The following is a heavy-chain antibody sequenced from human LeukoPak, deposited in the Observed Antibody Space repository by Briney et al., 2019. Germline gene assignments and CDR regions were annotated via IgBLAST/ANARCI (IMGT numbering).Heavy chain of an antibody. CDR2: INPSGDST. D-gene: IGHD5-18*01. CDR1: GYTFTSYY. Sequence: ASVKVSCKASGYTFTSYYMDWVRQAPGQGLDWMGIINPSGDSTSYAQKFQGRVTMTRDTSTSTLYMELSSLRSEDTAVYYCARVDTAMGPDYWGQGTLLTVSS. V-gene: IGHV1-46*01. J-gene: IGHJ4*02. CDR3: ARVDTAMGPDY.